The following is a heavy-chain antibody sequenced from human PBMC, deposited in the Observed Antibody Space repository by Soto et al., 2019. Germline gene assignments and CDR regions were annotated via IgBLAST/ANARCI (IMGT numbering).Heavy chain of an antibody. D-gene: IGHD4-17*01. CDR1: GGSISSGGYS. CDR3: ARSSQSTVTTFAY. CDR2: IYHSAST. V-gene: IGHV4-30-2*01. Sequence: SETLSLTCAVSGGSISSGGYSWSWIRQPPGKGLELIGYIYHSASTYYNPSLKSRVTISVDRSKNQLSLKLSSVTAADTAVYYCARSSQSTVTTFAYWGQGTLVTVSS. J-gene: IGHJ4*02.